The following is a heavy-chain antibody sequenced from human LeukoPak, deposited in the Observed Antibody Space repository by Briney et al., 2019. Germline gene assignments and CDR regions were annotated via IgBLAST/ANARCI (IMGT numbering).Heavy chain of an antibody. Sequence: GGSLRLSCAASGFTFSGSAMHWVGQASGKGLEWVGRIRSKANSYATAYAASVKGRFTISRDDSKNTAYLQMNSLKTEDTAVYYCTRSPMTTWNWFDPWGQGTLVTVSS. J-gene: IGHJ5*02. CDR2: IRSKANSYAT. V-gene: IGHV3-73*01. CDR1: GFTFSGSA. D-gene: IGHD4-11*01. CDR3: TRSPMTTWNWFDP.